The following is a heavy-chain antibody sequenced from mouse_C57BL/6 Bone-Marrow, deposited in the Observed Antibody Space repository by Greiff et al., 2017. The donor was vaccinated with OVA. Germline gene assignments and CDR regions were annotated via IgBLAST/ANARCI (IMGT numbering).Heavy chain of an antibody. CDR1: GYSITSGYY. J-gene: IGHJ1*03. CDR3: ARDIYGNYGYFDV. CDR2: ISYDGSN. Sequence: EVKLMESGPGLVKPSQSLSLTCSVTGYSITSGYYWNWIRQFPGNKLEWMGYISYDGSNNYNPSLKNRISITRDTSKNQFFLKLNSVTTEDTATYDCARDIYGNYGYFDVWGTGTTVTVSS. D-gene: IGHD2-1*01. V-gene: IGHV3-6*01.